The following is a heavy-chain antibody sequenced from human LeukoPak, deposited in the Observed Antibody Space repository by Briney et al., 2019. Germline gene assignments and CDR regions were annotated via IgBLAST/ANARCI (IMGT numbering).Heavy chain of an antibody. J-gene: IGHJ4*02. CDR1: AFTLSSHS. V-gene: IGHV3-30*04. D-gene: IGHD2-21*02. CDR3: ARGNIVVVTSYYFDY. Sequence: GGSLRLSCAGSAFTLSSHSMHWVRQAPGKGLVWVAAISYDGRTTYYADSVKGRFTISRDNSKNTLYLQMNSLRAEDTAVYYCARGNIVVVTSYYFDYWGQGTLVTVSS. CDR2: ISYDGRTT.